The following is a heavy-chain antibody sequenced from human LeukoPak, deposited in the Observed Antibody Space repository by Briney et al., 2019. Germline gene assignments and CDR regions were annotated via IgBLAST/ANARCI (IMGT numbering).Heavy chain of an antibody. Sequence: ASVKVSCKASGYTFTSYYMHWVRQAPGQGLEWMGIINPSGGSTSYAQKFQGRVTMTRDTSTSTVYMELSSLRSEDTAVYYCAREDCSGGSCYFSVYYYYYGMDVWGQGTTVTVSS. CDR1: GYTFTSYY. V-gene: IGHV1-46*01. CDR3: AREDCSGGSCYFSVYYYYYGMDV. D-gene: IGHD2-15*01. CDR2: INPSGGST. J-gene: IGHJ6*02.